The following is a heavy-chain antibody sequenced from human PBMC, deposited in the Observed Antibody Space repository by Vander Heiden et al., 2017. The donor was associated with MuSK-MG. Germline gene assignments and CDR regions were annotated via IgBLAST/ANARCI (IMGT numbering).Heavy chain of an antibody. J-gene: IGHJ6*04. D-gene: IGHD3-10*01. V-gene: IGHV4-34*01. CDR1: GGSFSGYY. CDR3: LRGKGVTGV. Sequence: QVQLQQWGAGLLKPSETLSLTRAAYGGSFSGYYGGWSRQPPWKGMGWIGEINHSGSTNYNPSLKSRVTISVYTSKNQFSMKLSSVTAADRAVYYCLRGKGVTGVWVKVTTVTVSS. CDR2: INHSGST.